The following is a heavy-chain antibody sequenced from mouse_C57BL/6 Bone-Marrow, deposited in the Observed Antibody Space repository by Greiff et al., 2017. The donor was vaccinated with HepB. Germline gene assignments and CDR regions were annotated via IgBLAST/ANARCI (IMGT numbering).Heavy chain of an antibody. CDR1: GYTFTSYW. CDR2: IDPSDSET. J-gene: IGHJ4*01. D-gene: IGHD1-1*01. CDR3: ARGGFITTVVNYAMDY. Sequence: VQLQQPGAELVRPGSSVKLSCKASGYTFTSYWMHWVKQRPIQGLEWIGNIDPSDSETHYNQKFKDKATLTVDKSSSTAYMQLSSLTSEDSAVYYCARGGFITTVVNYAMDYWGQGTSVTVSS. V-gene: IGHV1-52*01.